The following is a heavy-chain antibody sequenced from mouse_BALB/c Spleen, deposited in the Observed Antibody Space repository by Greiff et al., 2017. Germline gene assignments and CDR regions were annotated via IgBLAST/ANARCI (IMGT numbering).Heavy chain of an antibody. V-gene: IGHV5-6-3*01. Sequence: EVQRVESGGGLVQPGGSLKLSCAASGFTFSSYGMSWVRQTPDKRLELVATINSNGGSTYYPDSVKGRFTISRDNAKNTLYLQMSSLKSEDTAMYYCARDPYGTFDYWGQGTTLTVSS. CDR3: ARDPYGTFDY. CDR1: GFTFSSYG. D-gene: IGHD1-1*01. J-gene: IGHJ2*01. CDR2: INSNGGST.